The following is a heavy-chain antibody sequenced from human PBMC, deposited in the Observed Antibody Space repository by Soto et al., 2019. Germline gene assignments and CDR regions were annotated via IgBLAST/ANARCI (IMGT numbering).Heavy chain of an antibody. CDR3: ARPRYYYDSSGYYSRRFNAFDI. V-gene: IGHV5-51*01. J-gene: IGHJ3*02. CDR2: IYPGDSDT. D-gene: IGHD3-22*01. Sequence: GESLKISCKGSGYSFTSYWIGWVRQMPGKGLEWMGIIYPGDSDTRYSPSFQGQVTISADKSISTAYLQWSSLKASDTAMYYCARPRYYYDSSGYYSRRFNAFDIWGQGTMVTVSS. CDR1: GYSFTSYW.